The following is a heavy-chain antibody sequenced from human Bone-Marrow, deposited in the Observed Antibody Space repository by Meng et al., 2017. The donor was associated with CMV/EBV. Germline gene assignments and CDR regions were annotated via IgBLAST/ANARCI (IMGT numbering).Heavy chain of an antibody. D-gene: IGHD2-2*02. CDR2: INHSGST. Sequence: GSLRLSCAVYGGSFSGYYWSWIRQPPGKGLEWIGEINHSGSTNYNPSLKSRVTISVDTSKNQFSLKLSSVTAADTAVYYCARGRPLGYCSSTSCYRAYYFDYWGQGTLVTVSS. J-gene: IGHJ4*02. V-gene: IGHV4-34*01. CDR3: ARGRPLGYCSSTSCYRAYYFDY. CDR1: GGSFSGYY.